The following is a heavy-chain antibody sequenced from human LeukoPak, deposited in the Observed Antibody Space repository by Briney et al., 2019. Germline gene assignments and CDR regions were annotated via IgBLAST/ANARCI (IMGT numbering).Heavy chain of an antibody. Sequence: PSETLSLTCTVSGGSISSHYWSWIRQPPGKGLEWIGYIYYSGSTNYNPSLKSRVTISVDTSKNQFSLKLGSVTAADTAVYYCARSQAHYDFWSGYYKGNYFDYWGQGTLVTVSS. CDR1: GGSISSHY. CDR3: ARSQAHYDFWSGYYKGNYFDY. V-gene: IGHV4-59*11. CDR2: IYYSGST. J-gene: IGHJ4*02. D-gene: IGHD3-3*01.